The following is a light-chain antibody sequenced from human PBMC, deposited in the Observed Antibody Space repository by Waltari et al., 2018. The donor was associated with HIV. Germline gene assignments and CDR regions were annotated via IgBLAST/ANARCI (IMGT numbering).Light chain of an antibody. Sequence: QSALTQSPSASGSPGQSVTTSCTGTGNDVGGYNYVSWYQLHPGKAPKLLIYDVTKRPSGVPDRFSGSKSGNTASLTVSGLQGDDEADYYCSSYAGSAVVFGGGTKLTVL. CDR3: SSYAGSAVV. V-gene: IGLV2-8*01. J-gene: IGLJ2*01. CDR2: DVT. CDR1: GNDVGGYNY.